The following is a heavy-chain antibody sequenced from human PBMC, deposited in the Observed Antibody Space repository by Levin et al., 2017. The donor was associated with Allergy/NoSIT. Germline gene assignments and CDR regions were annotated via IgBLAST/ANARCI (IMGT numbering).Heavy chain of an antibody. CDR3: ARGSRDRTIGEDSSGIDY. D-gene: IGHD6-19*01. Sequence: SQTLSLTCAVYGESFSNYYWIWIRQPPGKGLEWIGEINQSGSANYNPSLKSRVTILLDTSKNQFSLKLYSVTAADTAVYYCARGSRDRTIGEDSSGIDYWGQGTLVTVSS. V-gene: IGHV4-34*01. CDR2: INQSGSA. J-gene: IGHJ4*02. CDR1: GESFSNYY.